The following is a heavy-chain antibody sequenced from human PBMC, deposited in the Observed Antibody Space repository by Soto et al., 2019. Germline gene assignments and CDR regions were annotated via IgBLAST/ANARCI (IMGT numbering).Heavy chain of an antibody. Sequence: SETLSLTWTVSGGSISSSSYYWGWIRQPPGKGLEWIGEINHTGGTHYNPSLKSRVTMSVDTSKNQFSLRLSSVTAADTAIYYCATRITVFGLLIPPFDPWGQGTQVTVSS. V-gene: IGHV4-39*07. CDR1: GGSISSSSYY. J-gene: IGHJ5*02. CDR3: ATRITVFGLLIPPFDP. CDR2: INHTGGT. D-gene: IGHD3-3*01.